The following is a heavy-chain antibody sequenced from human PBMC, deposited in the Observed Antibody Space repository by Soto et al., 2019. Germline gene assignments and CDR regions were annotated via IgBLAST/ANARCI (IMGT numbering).Heavy chain of an antibody. D-gene: IGHD3-10*01. Sequence: SETLSLTCAVYGGSFSGYYWSWIRQPPGKGLEWIGEINHSGSTNYNPSLKSRVTISVDTSKNQLSLELSSVTAADTAVYYCARSYGSGSYDYWGQGTLVTVSS. CDR1: GGSFSGYY. V-gene: IGHV4-34*01. J-gene: IGHJ4*02. CDR3: ARSYGSGSYDY. CDR2: INHSGST.